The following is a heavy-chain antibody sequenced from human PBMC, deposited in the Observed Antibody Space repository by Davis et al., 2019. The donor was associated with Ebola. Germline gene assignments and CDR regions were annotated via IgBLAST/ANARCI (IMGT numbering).Heavy chain of an antibody. V-gene: IGHV3-48*04. D-gene: IGHD1-26*01. Sequence: GESLKISCAASGFTFSSYWMSWVRQAPGKGLEWVSYISSSGSTIYYADSVKGRFTISRDNAKNSLYLQMNSLRAEDTAVYYCARVKVGASPDAFDIWGQGTMVTVSS. J-gene: IGHJ3*02. CDR2: ISSSGSTI. CDR3: ARVKVGASPDAFDI. CDR1: GFTFSSYW.